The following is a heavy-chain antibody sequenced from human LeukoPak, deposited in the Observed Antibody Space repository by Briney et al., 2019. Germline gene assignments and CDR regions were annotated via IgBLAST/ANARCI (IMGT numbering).Heavy chain of an antibody. Sequence: SVNVSCKASGCTFSSYTISWVRQAPAQGLEWMGRIIPMLGIANYAQKFQGRVTITANKSTNTAYMELSSLRSEDTAVYYCASRYCSSTRCYTLSVFDIWGQGTMVTVSS. CDR2: IIPMLGIA. V-gene: IGHV1-69*02. CDR3: ASRYCSSTRCYTLSVFDI. D-gene: IGHD2-2*02. CDR1: GCTFSSYT. J-gene: IGHJ3*02.